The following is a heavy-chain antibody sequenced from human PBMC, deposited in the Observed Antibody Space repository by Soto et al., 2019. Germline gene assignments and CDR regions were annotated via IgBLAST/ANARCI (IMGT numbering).Heavy chain of an antibody. CDR3: TRGAGFFYGVDV. D-gene: IGHD3-10*01. Sequence: GGSLRLSCSASGFSFSDYEMNWVRQAPGKGLEWIAHISFSGSTIYYAGAVKGRFSSSRDSSKKLLYLQMSGLRADDSAVYYCTRGAGFFYGVDVWGLGATVTVSS. V-gene: IGHV3-48*03. CDR1: GFSFSDYE. CDR2: ISFSGSTI. J-gene: IGHJ6*02.